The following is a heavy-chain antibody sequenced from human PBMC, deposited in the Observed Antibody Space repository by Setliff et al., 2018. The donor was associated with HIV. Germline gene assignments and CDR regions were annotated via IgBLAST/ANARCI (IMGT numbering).Heavy chain of an antibody. J-gene: IGHJ1*01. V-gene: IGHV1-8*01. CDR2: MNPNSGNT. CDR3: VRDTDIWRYFPL. D-gene: IGHD1-1*01. Sequence: ASVKVSCKASGYTFTSYDINWVRQATGQGLEWMGWMNPNSGNTDYAQKLQGRVTMTTETSTTTASLELGDLRFDDTAGYFFVRDTDIWRYFPLWGQGTLVTVSS. CDR1: GYTFTSYD.